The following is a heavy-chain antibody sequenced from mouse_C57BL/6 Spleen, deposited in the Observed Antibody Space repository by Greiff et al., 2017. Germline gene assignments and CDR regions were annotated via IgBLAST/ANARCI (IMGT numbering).Heavy chain of an antibody. CDR1: GYTFTDYN. CDR2: INPNNGGT. CDR3: ATGTDWYFDV. Sequence: VQLKQSGPELVKPGASVKIPCKASGYTFTDYNMDWVKQSHGKSLEWIGDINPNNGGTIYNQKFKGKATLTVDKSSSTAYMELRSLTSEDTAVYYCATGTDWYFDVWGTGTTVTVSS. J-gene: IGHJ1*03. D-gene: IGHD4-1*01. V-gene: IGHV1-18*01.